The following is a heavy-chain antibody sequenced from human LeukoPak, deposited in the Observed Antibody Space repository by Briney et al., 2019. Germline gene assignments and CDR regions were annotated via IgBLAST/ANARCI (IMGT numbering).Heavy chain of an antibody. V-gene: IGHV3-23*01. D-gene: IGHD3-10*01. CDR1: GFTFSTYA. Sequence: GGSLRLSCAASGFTFSTYAMGWVRHAPGKGLEWVAAISGSGGSTYYADPVKGRFTVPRDNSKNTLYLQMNSLRADDTAVYYCAKDLTVMVRGVIPSFDYWGQGTLVTVSS. CDR2: ISGSGGST. J-gene: IGHJ4*02. CDR3: AKDLTVMVRGVIPSFDY.